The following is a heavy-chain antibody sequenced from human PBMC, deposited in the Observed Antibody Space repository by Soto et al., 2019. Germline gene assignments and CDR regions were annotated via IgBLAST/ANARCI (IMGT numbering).Heavy chain of an antibody. J-gene: IGHJ5*02. Sequence: QLKLVQSAAEVKKPGASVRVSCKAYGYPFIKYGISWIRQAPEQGLEWMGWIKVDSGYTNYAQKFQGRVTMTADTSSDTAFMELRSLSRDDTAVYFCATSYDTGFDPWGQGTLVSVSS. CDR1: GYPFIKYG. V-gene: IGHV1-18*04. D-gene: IGHD3-9*01. CDR3: ATSYDTGFDP. CDR2: IKVDSGYT.